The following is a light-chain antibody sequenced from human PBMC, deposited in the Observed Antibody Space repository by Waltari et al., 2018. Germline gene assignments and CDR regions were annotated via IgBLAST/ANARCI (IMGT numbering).Light chain of an antibody. CDR2: EVS. V-gene: IGLV2-14*01. CDR1: SSDVGGYNY. J-gene: IGLJ1*01. CDR3: SSHTSSNTLV. Sequence: QSALTQPASVSGSPGQSITISCTGTSSDVGGYNYVPWYQHHPGKAPKLMIYEVSNRPSGVSSRFSGSKSGNTASLTLSGLQPEDEADYYCSSHTSSNTLVFGTGTKVSVL.